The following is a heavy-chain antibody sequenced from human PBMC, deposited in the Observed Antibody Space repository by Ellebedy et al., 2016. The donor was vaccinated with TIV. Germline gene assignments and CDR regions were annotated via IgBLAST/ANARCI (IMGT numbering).Heavy chain of an antibody. Sequence: PGGSLRLSCAASGFTFSGYWMSWVRQAPGKGLEWVANIKQDGSEKYYVDSVKGRFTISRDNAKNSLYLQMNSLRAEDTAVYYCAREHMTSTGSPLDYWGQGTLVTVSS. CDR1: GFTFSGYW. CDR3: AREHMTSTGSPLDY. V-gene: IGHV3-7*01. J-gene: IGHJ4*02. D-gene: IGHD1-1*01. CDR2: IKQDGSEK.